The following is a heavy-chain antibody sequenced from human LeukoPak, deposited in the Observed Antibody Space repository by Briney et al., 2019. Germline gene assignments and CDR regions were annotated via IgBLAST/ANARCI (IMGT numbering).Heavy chain of an antibody. D-gene: IGHD2-2*02. Sequence: GGSLRLSCAASGFTFSSYAMHWVRQAPGRGLEWVAVISYDGSNKYYADSVKGRFTISRDNSKNTLYLQMNSLRAEDTAVYYCARVGLGYCSSTSCYTGAFDIWGQGTMVTVSS. CDR3: ARVGLGYCSSTSCYTGAFDI. V-gene: IGHV3-30-3*01. CDR2: ISYDGSNK. J-gene: IGHJ3*02. CDR1: GFTFSSYA.